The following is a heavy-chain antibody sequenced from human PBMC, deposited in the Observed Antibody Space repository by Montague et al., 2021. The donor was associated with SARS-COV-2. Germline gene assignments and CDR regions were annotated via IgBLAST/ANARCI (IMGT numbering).Heavy chain of an antibody. D-gene: IGHD3-3*01. CDR1: GGSISSSYY. J-gene: IGHJ2*01. V-gene: IGHV4-39*01. CDR2: IYYSGST. Sequence: SETLSLTCIVSGGSISSSYYWCCFLQPPGKGLLWIGSIYYSGSTYYYPSFKSRVTISVDTSTNQFSLKLSSVTAADTAVYYCARLDRDITIFGVFRGYFDLWGRGTLVTVSS. CDR3: ARLDRDITIFGVFRGYFDL.